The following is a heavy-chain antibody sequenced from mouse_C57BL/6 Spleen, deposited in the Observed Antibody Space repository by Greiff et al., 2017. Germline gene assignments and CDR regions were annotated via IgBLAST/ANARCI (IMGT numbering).Heavy chain of an antibody. CDR2: IISGGDYI. V-gene: IGHV5-9-1*02. CDR3: TRDYSNYVGYSMDY. Sequence: EVMLVESGEGLVKPGGSLKFSCAASGFNFSSDAMSWVRQTPEKRLELVAYIISGGDYIYYAATVKGRFTITRDNARNTLYLQMSILKSEDTAMYNCTRDYSNYVGYSMDYWGQGTSVTVSS. D-gene: IGHD2-5*01. J-gene: IGHJ4*01. CDR1: GFNFSSDA.